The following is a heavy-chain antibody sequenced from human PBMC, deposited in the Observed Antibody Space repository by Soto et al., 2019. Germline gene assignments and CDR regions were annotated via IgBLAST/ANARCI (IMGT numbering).Heavy chain of an antibody. D-gene: IGHD3-22*01. CDR2: ISSNGGST. CDR3: VKDLAGGYYLSIPHAFVI. J-gene: IGHJ3*02. Sequence: LRLSCSASGFTFSSYAMHWVRQAPGKGLEYVSAISSNGGSTYYADSVKGRFTISRDNSKNTLYLQMSSLRAEDSAVYYCVKDLAGGYYLSIPHAFVIWGQGTMVTVSS. V-gene: IGHV3-64D*08. CDR1: GFTFSSYA.